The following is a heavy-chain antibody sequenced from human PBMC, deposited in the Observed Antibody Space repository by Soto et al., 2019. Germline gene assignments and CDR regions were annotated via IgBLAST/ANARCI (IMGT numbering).Heavy chain of an antibody. J-gene: IGHJ4*02. V-gene: IGHV3-33*01. Sequence: QVQLVESGGGVVQPGRSLRLSCAASGFTFSNYGMHWVRQAPGKGLEWVAVIWYDESKKYYADSVKGRFTISRDSSKKTLYLQMNSLRAEGTAGYYCARGGGLSEGGYWGQGTLVTVSS. CDR2: IWYDESKK. CDR3: ARGGGLSEGGY. CDR1: GFTFSNYG. D-gene: IGHD3-16*02.